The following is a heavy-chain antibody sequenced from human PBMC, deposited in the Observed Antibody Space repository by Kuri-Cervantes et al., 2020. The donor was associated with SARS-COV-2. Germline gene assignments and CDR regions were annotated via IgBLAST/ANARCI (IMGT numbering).Heavy chain of an antibody. D-gene: IGHD3-22*01. CDR2: IYYSGST. V-gene: IGHV4-59*01. CDR1: GGSISSYY. CDR3: ARVHSSGYFEWFDP. J-gene: IGHJ5*02. Sequence: SETLSLTCTVSGGSISSYYWSWIRQPPGKGLEWIGYIYYSGSTYYNPSLKSRVTISVDTSKNQFSLKLSSVTAADTAVYYCARVHSSGYFEWFDPWGQGTLVTVSS.